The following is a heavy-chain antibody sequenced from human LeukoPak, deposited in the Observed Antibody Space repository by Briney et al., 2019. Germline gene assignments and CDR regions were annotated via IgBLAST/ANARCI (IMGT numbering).Heavy chain of an antibody. V-gene: IGHV4-39*07. CDR2: IYYSGST. D-gene: IGHD3-3*01. CDR3: ARGVLEWRITIFGGTREDYYYYGMDV. J-gene: IGHJ6*02. CDR1: GGSINSNYDY. Sequence: PSETLSLTCTVSGGSINSNYDYWGWIRQPPGKGLEWIGNIYYSGSTYYNPSLKSRVTISVDTSKNQFSLKLSSVTAADTAVYYCARGVLEWRITIFGGTREDYYYYGMDVWGQGTTVTVSS.